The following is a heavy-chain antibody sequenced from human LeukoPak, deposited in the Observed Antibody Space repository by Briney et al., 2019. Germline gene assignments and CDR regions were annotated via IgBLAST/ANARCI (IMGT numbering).Heavy chain of an antibody. D-gene: IGHD6-13*01. J-gene: IGHJ4*02. CDR3: ARYSSSWYWGFDY. V-gene: IGHV3-74*01. CDR1: GFTFSSYW. CDR2: INSDGSST. Sequence: PGVSLRLSCAASGFTFSSYWMHWVRQAPGKGLVWVSRINSDGSSTSYADSVKGRFTISRDNAKNTLYLQMNSLRAEDTAVYYCARYSSSWYWGFDYWGQGTLVTVSS.